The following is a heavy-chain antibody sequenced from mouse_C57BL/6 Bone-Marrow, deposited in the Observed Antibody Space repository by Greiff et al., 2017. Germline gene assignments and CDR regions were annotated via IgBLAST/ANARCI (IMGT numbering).Heavy chain of an antibody. CDR3: VRQGGNYDFDY. D-gene: IGHD2-1*01. CDR1: GFSFNTYA. Sequence: GGGLVQPKGSLKLSCAASGFSFNTYAMNWVRQAPGKGLEWVARIRSKSNNYATYYADSVKDRFTISRDDSESMLYLQMNNLKTEDTAMYYCVRQGGNYDFDYWGQGTTLTVSS. J-gene: IGHJ2*01. CDR2: IRSKSNNYAT. V-gene: IGHV10-1*01.